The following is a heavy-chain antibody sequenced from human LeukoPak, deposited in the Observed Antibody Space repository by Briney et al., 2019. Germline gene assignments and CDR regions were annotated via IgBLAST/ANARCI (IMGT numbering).Heavy chain of an antibody. CDR1: GGSFSGYY. D-gene: IGHD1-26*01. J-gene: IGHJ4*02. V-gene: IGHV4-34*01. Sequence: SETLSLTCAVYGGSFSGYYWSWIRQPPGKGLEWIGEINHSGSTNYNPSVKSRVTIAVDTSKNQFSLKLSSVTAPGTAVCYWGRGRGLLLYRSPFDYWGQGTLVTVSS. CDR3: GRGRGLLLYRSPFDY. CDR2: INHSGST.